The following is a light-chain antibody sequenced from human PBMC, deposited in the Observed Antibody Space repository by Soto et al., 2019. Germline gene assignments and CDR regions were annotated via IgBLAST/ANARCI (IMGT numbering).Light chain of an antibody. CDR1: SSDVGSYNF. Sequence: QSALTQPASVSGSPGQSITISCTGTSSDVGSYNFVSWFQQHPGKVPKLIIYEGTERPSGVSNRFSGSKSGNTASLTISGLQAEDEADYYCSSYTSSSSLVFGGGTKLTVL. CDR3: SSYTSSSSLV. CDR2: EGT. V-gene: IGLV2-14*02. J-gene: IGLJ3*02.